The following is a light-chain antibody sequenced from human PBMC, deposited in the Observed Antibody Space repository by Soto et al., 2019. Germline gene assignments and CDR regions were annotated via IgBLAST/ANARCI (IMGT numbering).Light chain of an antibody. CDR1: SSDVGGYNS. J-gene: IGLJ2*01. Sequence: QSALTQPASVSGSPGESITISRTGNSSDVGGYNSVSWHQQHPGKAPKLLIYDVSNRPSGVSNRFSGSKSGNTASLTISGLQAEDEADYYCASYTSRSTLAFGGGTKLTVL. CDR3: ASYTSRSTLA. V-gene: IGLV2-14*01. CDR2: DVS.